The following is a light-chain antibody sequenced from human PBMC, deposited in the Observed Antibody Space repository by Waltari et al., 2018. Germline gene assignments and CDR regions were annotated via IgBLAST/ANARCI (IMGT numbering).Light chain of an antibody. J-gene: IGKJ1*01. V-gene: IGKV1-5*03. CDR2: KAS. CDR3: QQYNSYSQT. Sequence: IQMTQSPSTLSASVGDRVPTPCRASQSISSWLAWYQQKPGKAPKLLIYKASSLESGVPSRFSGSGSGTEFTLTISSLQPDDFATYYCQQYNSYSQTFGQGTKVEIK. CDR1: QSISSW.